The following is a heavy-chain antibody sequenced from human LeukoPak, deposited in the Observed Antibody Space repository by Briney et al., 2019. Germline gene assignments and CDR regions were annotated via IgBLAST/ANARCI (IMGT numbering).Heavy chain of an antibody. CDR1: GFTFSSYS. CDR2: ISSSSSTI. J-gene: IGHJ5*02. V-gene: IGHV3-48*01. D-gene: IGHD6-19*01. Sequence: GGSLRLSCAASGFTFSSYSMNWVRQAPGKGLEWVSYISSSSSTIYYADSVKGRFTISRDNAKNSLYLQMNSLRADDTAVYYCARDGGVDRLGVAVTDGFDPWGQGTLVSVSS. CDR3: ARDGGVDRLGVAVTDGFDP.